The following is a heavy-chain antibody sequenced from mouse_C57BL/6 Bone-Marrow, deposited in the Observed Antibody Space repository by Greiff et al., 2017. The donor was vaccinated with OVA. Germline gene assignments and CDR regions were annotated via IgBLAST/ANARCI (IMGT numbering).Heavy chain of an antibody. CDR3: ASLYDYAAWFAY. CDR2: IRGGGGNT. D-gene: IGHD2-4*01. CDR1: GFTFSSYT. J-gene: IGHJ3*01. V-gene: IGHV5-9*01. Sequence: DVKLVESGGGLVKPGGSLKLSCAASGFTFSSYTMSWVRQTPEKRLEWVATIRGGGGNTYYPDSVKGRFTISRDNAKNTLYLQMSSLRSEDTALYYCASLYDYAAWFAYWGQGTLVTVSA.